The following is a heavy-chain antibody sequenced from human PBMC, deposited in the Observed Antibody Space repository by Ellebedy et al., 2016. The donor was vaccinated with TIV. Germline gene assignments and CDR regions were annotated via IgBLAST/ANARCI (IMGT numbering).Heavy chain of an antibody. CDR2: ISGSGGST. J-gene: IGHJ4*02. CDR3: AKRLWSGHFGGPFDY. CDR1: GFTFSSYA. D-gene: IGHD3-3*01. V-gene: IGHV3-23*01. Sequence: GGSLRLSCAASGFTFSSYAMSWVRQAPGKGLEWVSAISGSGGSTYYADSVKGRFTISRDNSKNTLYLQMNDLRVEDTAVYYCAKRLWSGHFGGPFDYWGQGTLVTVSS.